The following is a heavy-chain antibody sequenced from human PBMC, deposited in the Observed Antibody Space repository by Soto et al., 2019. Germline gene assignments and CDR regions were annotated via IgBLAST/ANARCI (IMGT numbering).Heavy chain of an antibody. CDR3: ARHLRETVVTLAEVAY. V-gene: IGHV4-39*01. CDR2: IFYTGST. D-gene: IGHD2-21*02. J-gene: IGHJ4*02. Sequence: QLQLQESGPGLVKPSETLSLTCTVSGASINSGSYYWAWIRQPTGKGLEWIGTIFYTGSTYYNPSLKSRVTISVATSKNQFSLKLSSVTAADTAVYYCARHLRETVVTLAEVAYWGQGTLVTVSS. CDR1: GASINSGSYY.